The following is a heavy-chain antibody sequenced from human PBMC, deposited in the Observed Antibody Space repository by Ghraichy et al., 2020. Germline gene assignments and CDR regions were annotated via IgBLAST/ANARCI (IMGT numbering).Heavy chain of an antibody. CDR3: AKKSGMHPFFYFDS. V-gene: IGHV3-23*01. Sequence: GGSLRLSCAASGFTFNNYGLSWVRQAPGKGLEWVSAISDSGGTTYADAVKGRFTISRDDSRSTLYLQMDSLRADDTALYYCAKKSGMHPFFYFDSWGQGSLVTVSS. CDR1: GFTFNNYG. J-gene: IGHJ4*02. CDR2: ISDSGGTT. D-gene: IGHD3-10*01.